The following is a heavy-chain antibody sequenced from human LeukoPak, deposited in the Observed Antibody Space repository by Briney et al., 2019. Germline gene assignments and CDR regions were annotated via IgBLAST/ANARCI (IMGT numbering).Heavy chain of an antibody. CDR2: MYASGSS. CDR3: ARGSYIISSGYYRPFDN. D-gene: IGHD3-3*01. V-gene: IGHV4-61*02. CDR1: GVSISSGSYY. J-gene: IGHJ4*02. Sequence: PSETLSLTCTVSGVSISSGSYYWSWIRQPAGKGLEWIGRMYASGSSNYNPALKSRVSISVDTSKSQFSLRLSSVTAADTATYFCARGSYIISSGYYRPFDNWGQGIRVIVSS.